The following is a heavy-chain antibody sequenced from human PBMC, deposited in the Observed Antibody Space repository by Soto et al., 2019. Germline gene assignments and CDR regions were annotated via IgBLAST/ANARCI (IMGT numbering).Heavy chain of an antibody. CDR2: ISAYNGNT. D-gene: IGHD5-12*01. J-gene: IGHJ6*02. CDR1: GYTFTSYG. Sequence: ASVKVSCKASGYTFTSYGISWVRQAPGQGLEWMGWISAYNGNTNYAQKLQGRVTMTTDTSTSAAYMELRSLRSDDTAVYYCARVEDIGLDYYYGMDVWGQGTTVTVSS. V-gene: IGHV1-18*01. CDR3: ARVEDIGLDYYYGMDV.